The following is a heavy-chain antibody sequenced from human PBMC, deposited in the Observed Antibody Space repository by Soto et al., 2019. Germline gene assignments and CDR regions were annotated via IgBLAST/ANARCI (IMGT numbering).Heavy chain of an antibody. CDR1: GFTFSSYD. Sequence: GGSLRLSCAASGFTFSSYDMHWVRQATGKGLEWVSAIGTAGDTYYPGSVKGRFTISRENAKNSLYLQMNSLRAGDTAVYYCASARLGPEGGYDYIWGSYRSIDAFDIWGQGTMVTVSS. D-gene: IGHD3-16*02. CDR3: ASARLGPEGGYDYIWGSYRSIDAFDI. V-gene: IGHV3-13*01. J-gene: IGHJ3*02. CDR2: IGTAGDT.